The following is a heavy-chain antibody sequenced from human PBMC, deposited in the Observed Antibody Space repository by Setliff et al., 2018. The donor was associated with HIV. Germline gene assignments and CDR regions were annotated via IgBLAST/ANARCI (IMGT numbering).Heavy chain of an antibody. D-gene: IGHD2-21*01. J-gene: IGHJ6*03. V-gene: IGHV3-30*02. Sequence: GGSLRLSCTVSGFIFRQYGMHWVRQVPGKGLDWVAFIGHDGNKKSYADFVKGRFTISRDNSKNTLYLQTSSLKTEDTAMYFCARAFPGFCSLIDCYRPGYYYYMDVWGTGTTVTVSS. CDR2: IGHDGNKK. CDR1: GFIFRQYG. CDR3: ARAFPGFCSLIDCYRPGYYYYMDV.